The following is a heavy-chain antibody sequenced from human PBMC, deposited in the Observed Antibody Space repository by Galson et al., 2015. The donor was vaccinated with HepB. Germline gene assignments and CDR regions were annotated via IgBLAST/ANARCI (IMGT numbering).Heavy chain of an antibody. J-gene: IGHJ4*02. CDR3: AKVFPEKTDGWYRQALYYLDS. CDR1: GFTFSYYA. D-gene: IGHD6-19*01. CDR2: ITPSGDNT. V-gene: IGHV3-23*01. Sequence: SLRLSCAASGFTFSYYAMSWVRQAPGKGLEWISAITPSGDNTYSADSMKGRFTISRDNSRNTLFLQMNSLRAGDTAIYFCAKVFPEKTDGWYRQALYYLDSWGQGTRVTVSS.